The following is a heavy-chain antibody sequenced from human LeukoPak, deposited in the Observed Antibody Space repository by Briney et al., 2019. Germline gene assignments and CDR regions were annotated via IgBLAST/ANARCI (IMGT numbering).Heavy chain of an antibody. CDR3: ARPDEDRGYSYGYNY. D-gene: IGHD5-18*01. CDR2: IIPIFGTA. J-gene: IGHJ4*02. V-gene: IGHV1-69*13. CDR1: GYTFTSYG. Sequence: SVKVSCKASGYTFTSYGISWVRQAPGQGLEWMGGIIPIFGTANYAQKFQGRVTITADESTSTAYMELSSLRSEDTAVYYCARPDEDRGYSYGYNYWGQGTLVTVSS.